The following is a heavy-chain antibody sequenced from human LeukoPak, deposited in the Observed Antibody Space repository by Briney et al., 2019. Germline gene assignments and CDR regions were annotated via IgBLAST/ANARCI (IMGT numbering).Heavy chain of an antibody. CDR1: GFTFSSYV. J-gene: IGHJ4*02. Sequence: GGSLRLSCETAGFTFSSYVMHWVRRTPGKGLVWVSRISHDGIISYADSVKGRFTISRDNAKNTLFLQMDSLRVDDTAVYYCAKARSLGVTAPIHYWGQGNLVTVSS. CDR2: ISHDGII. V-gene: IGHV3-74*01. D-gene: IGHD2-2*02. CDR3: AKARSLGVTAPIHY.